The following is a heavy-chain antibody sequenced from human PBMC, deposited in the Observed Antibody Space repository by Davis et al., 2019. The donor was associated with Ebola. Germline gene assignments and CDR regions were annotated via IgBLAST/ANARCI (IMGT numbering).Heavy chain of an antibody. J-gene: IGHJ4*02. CDR1: GFTFSSYA. Sequence: PGGSLRLSCAASGFTFSSYAMHWVRQAPGKGLEWVAVISYDGSNKYYADSVKGRFTISRDNSKNTLYLQMNSLRAEDTAVYYCAKGGITIFGVVRSYFDYWGQGTLVTVSS. CDR3: AKGGITIFGVVRSYFDY. D-gene: IGHD3-3*01. V-gene: IGHV3-30-3*01. CDR2: ISYDGSNK.